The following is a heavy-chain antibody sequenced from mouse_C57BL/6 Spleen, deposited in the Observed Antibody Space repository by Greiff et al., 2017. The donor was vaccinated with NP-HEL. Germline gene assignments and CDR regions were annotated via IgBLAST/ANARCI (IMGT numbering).Heavy chain of an antibody. CDR1: GYTFTSYW. CDR3: ARDIYDGYALDY. CDR2: IDPSDSET. V-gene: IGHV1-52*01. Sequence: QVQLQQSGAELVRPGSSVKLSCKASGYTFTSYWMHWVKQRPIQGLEWIGNIDPSDSETHYNQKFKDKATLTVDKSSSTAYMQLSSLTSEDSAVYYCARDIYDGYALDYWGQGTTLTVSS. D-gene: IGHD2-3*01. J-gene: IGHJ2*01.